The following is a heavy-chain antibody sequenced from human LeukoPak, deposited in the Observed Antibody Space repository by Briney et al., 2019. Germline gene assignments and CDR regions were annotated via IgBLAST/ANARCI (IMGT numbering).Heavy chain of an antibody. CDR3: ARGWYGPDS. Sequence: GGSLRLSSAASGVTFSTHSMHWVRQAPGKGLVWVSGISRDGTSTNYADAMKGRFTISRDNAKNTLYLQMNSLRVDDTAVYACARGWYGPDSCGQGTLVTVSS. V-gene: IGHV3-74*01. CDR1: GVTFSTHS. J-gene: IGHJ5*01. CDR2: ISRDGTST. D-gene: IGHD2-15*01.